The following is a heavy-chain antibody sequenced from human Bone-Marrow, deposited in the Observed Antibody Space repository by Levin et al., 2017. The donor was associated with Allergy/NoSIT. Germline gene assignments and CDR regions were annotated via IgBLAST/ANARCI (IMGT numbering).Heavy chain of an antibody. CDR3: ARGRGGDGRDY. CDR2: ISGGSSTI. Sequence: GESLKISCAASGFPFSVYGMRWVRQAPGKGLEWVSYISGGSSTIHYTESVKGRFTVSRDNAKNSLYLEMNSLRAEDTAVYYCARGRGGDGRDYWGQGILVIVSS. D-gene: IGHD2-21*02. V-gene: IGHV3-48*01. CDR1: GFPFSVYG. J-gene: IGHJ4*02.